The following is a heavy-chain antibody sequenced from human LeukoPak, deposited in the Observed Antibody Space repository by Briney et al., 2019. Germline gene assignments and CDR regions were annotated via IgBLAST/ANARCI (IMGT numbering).Heavy chain of an antibody. CDR3: ARVAEYTTGWYQWFDP. V-gene: IGHV4-59*12. D-gene: IGHD6-19*01. CDR1: GGSISSYY. CDR2: IYYSGST. Sequence: SETLSLTCTVSGGSISSYYWSWIRQPPGKGLEWIGYIYYSGSTNYNPSLKSRVTISVDTSKNQFSLKLTSVTAADTAVYYCARVAEYTTGWYQWFDPWGQGTLVTVSS. J-gene: IGHJ5*02.